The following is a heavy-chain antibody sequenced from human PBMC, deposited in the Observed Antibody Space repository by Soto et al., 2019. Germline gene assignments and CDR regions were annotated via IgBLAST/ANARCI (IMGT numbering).Heavy chain of an antibody. CDR2: VYRTGST. D-gene: IGHD3-10*01. CDR1: GGSISTSNW. J-gene: IGHJ6*02. Sequence: PSETLSLTCAVSGGSISTSNWWSWVRQPPGKGLEWIGEVYRTGSTNYNPSLESRVTISVDTSKNQFSLKLSSVTAADTAVYYCARVSGIYYYGMDVWGQGTTVTVSS. V-gene: IGHV4-4*02. CDR3: ARVSGIYYYGMDV.